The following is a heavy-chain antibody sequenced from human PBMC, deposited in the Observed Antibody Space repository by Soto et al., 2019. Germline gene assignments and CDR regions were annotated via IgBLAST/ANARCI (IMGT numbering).Heavy chain of an antibody. Sequence: GGSLRLSCAASGFTFSSYAMSWVRQAPGKGLEWVSAISGSGGSTYYADSVKGRFTISRDNSKNTLYLQMNSLRAEDTAVYYCAKSPATIGPPGAAAIPGLFDYWGQGTLVTVSS. CDR3: AKSPATIGPPGAAAIPGLFDY. J-gene: IGHJ4*02. V-gene: IGHV3-23*01. CDR2: ISGSGGST. CDR1: GFTFSSYA. D-gene: IGHD2-2*02.